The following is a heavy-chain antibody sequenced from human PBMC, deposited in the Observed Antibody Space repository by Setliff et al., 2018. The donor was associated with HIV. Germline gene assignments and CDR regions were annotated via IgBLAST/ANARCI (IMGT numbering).Heavy chain of an antibody. V-gene: IGHV3-20*04. Sequence: GGSLRLSCVASGFTFGDYGMSWVRQVPGKGLEWVSGINWNGGSTGYADSVKGRFTISRDNAKNSLYLQMNSLRAEDTALYYCARDRAAAGKIEYFQHWGQGTLVTVSS. CDR3: ARDRAAAGKIEYFQH. CDR1: GFTFGDYG. CDR2: INWNGGST. D-gene: IGHD6-13*01. J-gene: IGHJ1*01.